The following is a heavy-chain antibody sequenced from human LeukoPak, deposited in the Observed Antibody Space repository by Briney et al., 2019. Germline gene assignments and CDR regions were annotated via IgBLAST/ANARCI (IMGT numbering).Heavy chain of an antibody. Sequence: GESLKISCKGSGYSFTNYWIAWVPQMPGKGLEWMGIIYPGDSDTRYGPSFQGQVTISADKSINTAYLQWRSLKASDTAMYYCSKLTAGYCGSGRYDYWGQGTLVTVSS. CDR1: GYSFTNYW. D-gene: IGHD3-10*01. J-gene: IGHJ4*02. CDR2: IYPGDSDT. V-gene: IGHV5-51*01. CDR3: SKLTAGYCGSGRYDY.